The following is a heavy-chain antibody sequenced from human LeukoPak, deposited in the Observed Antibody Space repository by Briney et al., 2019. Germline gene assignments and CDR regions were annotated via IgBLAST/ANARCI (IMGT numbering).Heavy chain of an antibody. CDR2: ISVSGGST. Sequence: QPGGSLRLSCAASGFTFTNYAFHWVRQTPGKGLEYVSAISVSGGSTYYANSVKGRFTISRDNAKNSLYLQMNSLRAEDTAVYYCASGYSRVSVAFDIWGQGTMVTVSS. CDR3: ASGYSRVSVAFDI. V-gene: IGHV3-64*01. CDR1: GFTFTNYA. J-gene: IGHJ3*02. D-gene: IGHD6-13*01.